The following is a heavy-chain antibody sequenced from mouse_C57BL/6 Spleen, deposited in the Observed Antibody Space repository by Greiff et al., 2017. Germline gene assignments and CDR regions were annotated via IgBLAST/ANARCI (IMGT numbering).Heavy chain of an antibody. CDR3: SSYYGNYFSWFAY. Sequence: QVQLQQPGAELVKPGASVKLSCKASGYTFTSYWMHWVKQRPGQGLEWIGMIHPNSGSTNYNEKFKSKATLTVTKSSSTPYMQLSILTSEDSAVYYCSSYYGNYFSWFAYWGQGTLVTVSA. V-gene: IGHV1-64*01. CDR1: GYTFTSYW. D-gene: IGHD2-1*01. CDR2: IHPNSGST. J-gene: IGHJ3*01.